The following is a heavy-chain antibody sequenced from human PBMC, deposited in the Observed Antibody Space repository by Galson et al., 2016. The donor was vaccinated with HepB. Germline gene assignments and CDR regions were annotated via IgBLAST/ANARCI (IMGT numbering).Heavy chain of an antibody. Sequence: SLTCPLSGGSISRYYWSWIRQPPGTGLQYIGYIYYSGSTDYNPSLKNPVSLSLDMSHYQFSLNLTSVTAADTAVYYCARCTRVDGMDVWGSGTTVTVSS. CDR2: IYYSGST. D-gene: IGHD2-8*02. V-gene: IGHV4-59*01. CDR1: GGSISRYY. CDR3: ARCTRVDGMDV. J-gene: IGHJ6*04.